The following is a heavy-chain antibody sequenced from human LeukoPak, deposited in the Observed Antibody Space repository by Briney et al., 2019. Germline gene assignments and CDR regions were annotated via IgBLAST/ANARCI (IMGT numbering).Heavy chain of an antibody. V-gene: IGHV3-23*01. CDR1: GFTFSSYA. J-gene: IGHJ4*02. CDR3: ANVEWPLDY. D-gene: IGHD1-26*01. Sequence: PGGSLRLSCAASGFTFSSYAMSWVRQAPGKGLEWVSAISGSGGRTYYADSVKGRFTISRDNSKNTLYVQMNSLRAEDTAVYYCANVEWPLDYWGQGTLVTVSS. CDR2: ISGSGGRT.